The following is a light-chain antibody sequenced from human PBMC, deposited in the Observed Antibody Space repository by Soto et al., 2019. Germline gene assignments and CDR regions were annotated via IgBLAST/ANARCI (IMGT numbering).Light chain of an antibody. CDR2: GAS. CDR1: QTVTSNY. Sequence: EIVLTQSPGTLSSYPGERATLSCRASQTVTSNYLAWYQQKPGQAPRLLFFGASSRAPGIPDRFSGSGSGTDFTLTIGSLEPEDFAVYYCQQHGSSPWTLGQGTKVDIK. CDR3: QQHGSSPWT. J-gene: IGKJ1*01. V-gene: IGKV3-20*01.